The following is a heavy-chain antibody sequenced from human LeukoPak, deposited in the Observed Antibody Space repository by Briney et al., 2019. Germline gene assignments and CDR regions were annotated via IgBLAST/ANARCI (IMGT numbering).Heavy chain of an antibody. CDR2: IKSKTDGGTT. CDR3: TTDVLYCSSTSCYNWFDP. J-gene: IGHJ5*02. CDR1: GFTFSNAW. D-gene: IGHD2-2*01. V-gene: IGHV3-15*01. Sequence: GGSQRLSCAASGFTFSNAWMSWVRQAPGKGLEWVGRIKSKTDGGTTDYAAPVKGRFTISRDDSKNTLYLQMNSLKTEDTAVYYCTTDVLYCSSTSCYNWFDPWGQGTLVTVSS.